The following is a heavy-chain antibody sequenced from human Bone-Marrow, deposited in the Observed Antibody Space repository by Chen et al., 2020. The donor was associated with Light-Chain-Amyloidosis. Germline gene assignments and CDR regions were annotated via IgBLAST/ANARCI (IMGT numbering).Heavy chain of an antibody. CDR3: AKEESASGPYDY. D-gene: IGHD6-13*01. J-gene: IGHJ4*02. CDR1: GLTFSNFA. Sequence: EVQLVESGGGLVQRGGSLRLSCAVSGLTFSNFAMSWIRQAPGKGLEWVSGISARGDSPHYAESVKGRFTISRDNPKSTLYMEINSLRAEDTAVYYCAKEESASGPYDYWGRGTLVTVPS. V-gene: IGHV3-23*04. CDR2: ISARGDSP.